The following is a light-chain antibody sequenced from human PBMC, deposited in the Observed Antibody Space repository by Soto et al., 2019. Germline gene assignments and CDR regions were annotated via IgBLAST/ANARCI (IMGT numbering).Light chain of an antibody. V-gene: IGKV1-39*01. CDR2: AAS. CDR3: QQSYIPPLT. J-gene: IGKJ1*01. CDR1: QSITTY. Sequence: DIQMTQSPSSLSASVGDRVTITCRASQSITTYLNWYHQKPGKAPKLLIYAASSLQSGVPSRFSGSGSGTDFTLTISSLQPEDFATYYCQQSYIPPLTFGQGTKVDIK.